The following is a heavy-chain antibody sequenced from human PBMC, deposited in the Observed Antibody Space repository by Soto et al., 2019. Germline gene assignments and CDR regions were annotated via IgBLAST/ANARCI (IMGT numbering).Heavy chain of an antibody. CDR1: GGSISSYS. CDR2: IYYSGST. J-gene: IGHJ4*02. V-gene: IGHV4-59*01. D-gene: IGHD6-13*01. Sequence: QVQLQESGPGLVKPSETLSLTCTVSGGSISSYSWSWIRQPPGKGLEWIGYIYYSGSTNYNPSLNSRVTISVDTSKNQSSLKLSSVTAADTAVYYCARNLRSSWPIDYWGQGTLVTVSS. CDR3: ARNLRSSWPIDY.